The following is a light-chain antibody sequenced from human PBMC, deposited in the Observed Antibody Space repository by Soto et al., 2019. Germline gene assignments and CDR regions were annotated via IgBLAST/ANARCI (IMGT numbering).Light chain of an antibody. CDR3: QQYGSSPLIA. V-gene: IGKV3-20*01. J-gene: IGKJ3*01. Sequence: EIVLTQSPGTLSLSPGERATLSCRASQSVSSSYLAWYQQKPGQAPRLLIYGASSRATGIPDRFSGSGSGRDFTLSIGRLEPEDFALYYCQQYGSSPLIAFGPGTKVDIK. CDR1: QSVSSSY. CDR2: GAS.